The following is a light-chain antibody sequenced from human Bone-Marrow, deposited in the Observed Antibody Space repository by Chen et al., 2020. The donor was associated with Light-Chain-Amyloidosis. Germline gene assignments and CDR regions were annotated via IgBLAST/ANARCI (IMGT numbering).Light chain of an antibody. Sequence: SYELTQPSSVSVSPGQTARITCSGDVLAKKYARWFQQKPGQAPVLVIYKDSARPAGIPERFCGSTSGTTVTLTISGAQVEDQADYYCYSATDNNLVVFGGGTKLTVL. CDR1: VLAKKY. J-gene: IGLJ2*01. CDR3: YSATDNNLVV. CDR2: KDS. V-gene: IGLV3-27*01.